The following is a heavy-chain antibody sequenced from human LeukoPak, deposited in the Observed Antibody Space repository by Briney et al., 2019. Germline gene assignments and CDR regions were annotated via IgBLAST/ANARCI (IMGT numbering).Heavy chain of an antibody. CDR1: GFTFSSYA. CDR3: ASTYYDFWSGRPDY. D-gene: IGHD3-3*01. Sequence: PGGSLRLSCAASGFTFSSYAMHWVRQAPGKGLEWVAVISYDGSNKYYADSVKGRFTISRDNAKNSLYLQMNSLRAEDTAVYYCASTYYDFWSGRPDYWGQGTLVTVSS. J-gene: IGHJ4*02. V-gene: IGHV3-30-3*01. CDR2: ISYDGSNK.